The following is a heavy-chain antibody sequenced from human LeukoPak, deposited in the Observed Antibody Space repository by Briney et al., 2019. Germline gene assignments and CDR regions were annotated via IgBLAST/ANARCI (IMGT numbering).Heavy chain of an antibody. CDR2: TYYRSQWYN. D-gene: IGHD6-13*01. CDR3: ARDKSRVLDY. CDR1: GDSVSSNSVA. Sequence: SQTLSLTCATSGDSVSSNSVAWNWIRQSPSRGLEWLGRTYYRSQWYNDYGVSVKSRITINPDTSKNQFSLQVNSVTPEDTAVYYCARDKSRVLDYWGQGTLVTVSS. J-gene: IGHJ4*02. V-gene: IGHV6-1*01.